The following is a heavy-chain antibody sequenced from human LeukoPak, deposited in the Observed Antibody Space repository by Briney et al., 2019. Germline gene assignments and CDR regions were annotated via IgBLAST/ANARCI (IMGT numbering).Heavy chain of an antibody. CDR1: GGSISSYY. D-gene: IGHD6-19*01. J-gene: IGHJ4*02. V-gene: IGHV4-59*01. Sequence: SETLSLTCTVSGGSISSYYWSWIRQPPGKGLEWMAYMYYSGSTNYNPSLESRVTISLDTSKNQFSLKLSAVTAADTAVYYCARTGYNSGWYFDYWGQGTLVTVSS. CDR3: ARTGYNSGWYFDY. CDR2: MYYSGST.